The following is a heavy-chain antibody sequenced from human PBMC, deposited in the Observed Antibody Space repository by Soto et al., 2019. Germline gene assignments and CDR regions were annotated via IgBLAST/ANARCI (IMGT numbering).Heavy chain of an antibody. D-gene: IGHD6-13*01. CDR1: GGSFSGYY. CDR2: INHSASA. V-gene: IGHV4-34*01. CDR3: TRAIDAARRFDY. Sequence: NPSETLSPTCAVYGGSFSGYYWRWIRQPPGKGLECIWEINHSASANYNPSLKSRVTISVHTSKNKFSLKLSAVTAADTAVYYCTRAIDAARRFDYLAQGTLVTVSS. J-gene: IGHJ4*02.